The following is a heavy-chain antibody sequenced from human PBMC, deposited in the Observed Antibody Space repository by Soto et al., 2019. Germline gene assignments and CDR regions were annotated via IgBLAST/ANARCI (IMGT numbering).Heavy chain of an antibody. CDR1: GGSISSGGYY. CDR3: ARVAFGLGELSPWFDP. Sequence: SETLSLTCTVSGGSISSGGYYWSWIRQHPGKGLEWIGYIYYSGSTYYNPSLKSRVTISVDTSKNQFSLKLSSVTAADTAVYYCARVAFGLGELSPWFDPWGQGTLVTVSS. J-gene: IGHJ5*02. CDR2: IYYSGST. V-gene: IGHV4-31*03. D-gene: IGHD3-16*02.